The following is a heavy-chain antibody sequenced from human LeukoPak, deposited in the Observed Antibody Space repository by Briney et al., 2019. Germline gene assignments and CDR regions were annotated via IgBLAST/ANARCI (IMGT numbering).Heavy chain of an antibody. Sequence: PSETLSLTCSVSGGSISGYYWTWIRQPPGKGLEWIGYIHHSGTSNYSPSLKSRVTISVDKSKNQFSLKLSSVTAADTAVYYCARWDSSGSEYFQHWGQGTLVTVSS. CDR3: ARWDSSGSEYFQH. CDR1: GGSISGYY. D-gene: IGHD3-22*01. CDR2: IHHSGTS. V-gene: IGHV4-59*12. J-gene: IGHJ1*01.